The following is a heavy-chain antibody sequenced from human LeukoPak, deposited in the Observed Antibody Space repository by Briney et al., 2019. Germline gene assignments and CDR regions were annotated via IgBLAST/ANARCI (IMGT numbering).Heavy chain of an antibody. D-gene: IGHD2-2*02. Sequence: VASVKVSCKASGYTFTGYYMHWVRQAPGQGLEWMGWINPNSGGTNYAQKFQGWVTMTRDTSISTAYMELSRLRSDDTAVYYCASAIGYCSSTSCYNPYYYYMDVWGKGTTVTVSS. CDR1: GYTFTGYY. CDR2: INPNSGGT. J-gene: IGHJ6*03. V-gene: IGHV1-2*04. CDR3: ASAIGYCSSTSCYNPYYYYMDV.